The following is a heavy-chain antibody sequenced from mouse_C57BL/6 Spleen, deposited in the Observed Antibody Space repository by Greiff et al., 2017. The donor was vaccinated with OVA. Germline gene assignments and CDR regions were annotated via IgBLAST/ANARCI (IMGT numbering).Heavy chain of an antibody. D-gene: IGHD2-5*01. Sequence: EVKLQESGPGLVKPSQSLSLTCSVTGYSITSGYYWNWIRQFPGNKLEWMGYISYDGSNNYNPSLKNRISITRDTSKNQFFLKLNAVTTEDTATYYCARGSNYGRGYYAMDYWGQGTSVTVSS. J-gene: IGHJ4*01. V-gene: IGHV3-6*01. CDR2: ISYDGSN. CDR3: ARGSNYGRGYYAMDY. CDR1: GYSITSGYY.